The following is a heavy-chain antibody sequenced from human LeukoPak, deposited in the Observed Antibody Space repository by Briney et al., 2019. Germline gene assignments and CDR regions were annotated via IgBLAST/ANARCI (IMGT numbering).Heavy chain of an antibody. J-gene: IGHJ5*02. CDR3: ARFTPQGYGWGGYNRFDP. CDR2: IYYSGST. D-gene: IGHD3-16*01. V-gene: IGHV4-59*01. Sequence: SETLSLTCTVSGGSISSYYWSWIRQPPGKGLEWIAYIYYSGSTNYNPSLKSRVTISVDTSKNQSSLNLTSVAAADTAVYYCARFTPQGYGWGGYNRFDPWGQGTLVTVSS. CDR1: GGSISSYY.